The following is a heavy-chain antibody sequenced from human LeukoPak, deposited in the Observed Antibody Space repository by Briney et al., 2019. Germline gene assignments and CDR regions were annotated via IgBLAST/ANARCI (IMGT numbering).Heavy chain of an antibody. CDR3: ARAPRGAFDI. CDR2: INHSGST. Sequence: ASETLSLTCTVYGGSFSGYYWSWIRQPPGKGLEWIGEINHSGSTNYNPSLKSRVTISVDTSKNRFSLKPSSVTAADTAVYYCARAPRGAFDIWGQGTMVTVSS. J-gene: IGHJ3*02. D-gene: IGHD3-10*01. V-gene: IGHV4-34*01. CDR1: GGSFSGYY.